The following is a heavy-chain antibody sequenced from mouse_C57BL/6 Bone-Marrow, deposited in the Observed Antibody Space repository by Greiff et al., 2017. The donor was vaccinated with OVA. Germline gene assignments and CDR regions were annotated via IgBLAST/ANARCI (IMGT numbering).Heavy chain of an antibody. D-gene: IGHD1-1*01. Sequence: QVQLQQPGAELVMPGASVKLSCKASGYTFTSYWMHWVKQRPGQGLEWIGEIDPSDSYTNYNQKFKGKSTLTVDKSSSTAYMQLSSLTSEDSAVYYCARCTTVVANWGQGTTLTVSS. CDR1: GYTFTSYW. CDR3: ARCTTVVAN. V-gene: IGHV1-69*01. CDR2: IDPSDSYT. J-gene: IGHJ2*01.